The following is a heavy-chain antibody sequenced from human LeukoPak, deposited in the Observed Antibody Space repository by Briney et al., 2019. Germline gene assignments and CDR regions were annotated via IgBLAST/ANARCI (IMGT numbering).Heavy chain of an antibody. D-gene: IGHD1-26*01. CDR2: ISGRSSTI. CDR1: AFTFSDYS. Sequence: GGSLRLSCAASAFTFSDYSMNWVRQAPGKGLEWISYISGRSSTIYYADSVRGRFTISRDNAKNSMYLQMSSLRAEDTAVYYCARDRLTSGSYFFDYWGQGTLVTFSS. V-gene: IGHV3-48*01. J-gene: IGHJ4*02. CDR3: ARDRLTSGSYFFDY.